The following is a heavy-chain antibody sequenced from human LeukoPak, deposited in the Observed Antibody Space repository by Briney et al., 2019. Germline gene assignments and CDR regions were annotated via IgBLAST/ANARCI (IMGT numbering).Heavy chain of an antibody. D-gene: IGHD3-22*01. CDR2: INWNGGST. CDR3: ARVAYYYDSSGYSLNDAFDI. V-gene: IGHV3-20*01. CDR1: GFTFDDYG. J-gene: IGHJ3*02. Sequence: GGSLRLSCAASGFTFDDYGMSWVRQAPGKGLEWVSGINWNGGSTGYADSVKGRFTISRDNAKNSLYLQMNSLRAEDTALYHCARVAYYYDSSGYSLNDAFDIWGQGTMVTVSS.